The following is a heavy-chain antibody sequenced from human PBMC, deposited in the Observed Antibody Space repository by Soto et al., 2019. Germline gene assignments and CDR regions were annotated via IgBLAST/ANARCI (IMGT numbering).Heavy chain of an antibody. Sequence: SETLSLTCAVYGGSFSGYYWSWIRQPPGKGLEWIGEINHSGSTNYNPSLKSRVTISVDTSKNQFSLKLSSVTAADTAVYYCATMSVYKTTSFNYYYMDVWGKGTTVTVSS. CDR3: ATMSVYKTTSFNYYYMDV. V-gene: IGHV4-34*01. J-gene: IGHJ6*03. D-gene: IGHD3-3*01. CDR2: INHSGST. CDR1: GGSFSGYY.